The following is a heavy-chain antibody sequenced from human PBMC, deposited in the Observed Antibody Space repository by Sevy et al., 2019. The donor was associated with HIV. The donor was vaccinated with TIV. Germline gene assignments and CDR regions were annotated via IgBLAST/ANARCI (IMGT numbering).Heavy chain of an antibody. V-gene: IGHV3-49*04. D-gene: IGHD1-26*01. CDR1: GFIFGDYG. CDR2: FKSKIHGGTT. CDR3: TRWSGSQSIFDY. J-gene: IGHJ4*02. Sequence: GGSLRLSCTASGFIFGDYGMSRVRQAPGKGLEWIAFFKSKIHGGTTENAASVKGRFTISRDDSKNIIYLQMSNLKTEDTGVYYCTRWSGSQSIFDYWGQGTLVTVSS.